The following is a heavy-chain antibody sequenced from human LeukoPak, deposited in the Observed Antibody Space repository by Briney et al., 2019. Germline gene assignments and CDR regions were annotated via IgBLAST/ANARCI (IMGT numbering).Heavy chain of an antibody. CDR3: ARGESYTSSGYYY. CDR1: GGTFSNYA. Sequence: SVKVSCKASGGTFSNYAISWVRQAPGQGLEWMGRFMPIFGTANHAQKFQGRVTITTDESTTTAYMELSSPKSEDTAVYYCARGESYTSSGYYYWGQGTLVTVSS. J-gene: IGHJ4*02. D-gene: IGHD3-22*01. V-gene: IGHV1-69*05. CDR2: FMPIFGTA.